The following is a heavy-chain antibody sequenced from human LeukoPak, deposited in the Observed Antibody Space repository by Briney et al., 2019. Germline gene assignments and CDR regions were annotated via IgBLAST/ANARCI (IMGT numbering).Heavy chain of an antibody. D-gene: IGHD3-10*01. CDR3: ARDSGLLWFGEFNYYGMDV. Sequence: SVKVSCKASGGTFSSYAISWVRKAPGQGLEWMGGIIPICGTANYAQKFQGRVTITADESTSTAYMELSSLRSEDTAVYYCARDSGLLWFGEFNYYGMDVWGQGTTVTVSS. CDR1: GGTFSSYA. CDR2: IIPICGTA. J-gene: IGHJ6*02. V-gene: IGHV1-69*13.